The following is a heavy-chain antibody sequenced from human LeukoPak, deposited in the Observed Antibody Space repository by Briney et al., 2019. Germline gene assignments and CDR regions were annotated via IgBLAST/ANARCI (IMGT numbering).Heavy chain of an antibody. J-gene: IGHJ4*02. V-gene: IGHV3-21*01. CDR3: ARDAGLSGYDYNY. Sequence: GGSLRLSCAASGYTFSSYATNWVRQAPGEGLEWVSSISSRGSYTYYADSVKGRFTISRDNAKNSLYLQMNSLRAEDTAVYYCARDAGLSGYDYNYWGQGTLVTVSS. D-gene: IGHD5-12*01. CDR2: ISSRGSYT. CDR1: GYTFSSYA.